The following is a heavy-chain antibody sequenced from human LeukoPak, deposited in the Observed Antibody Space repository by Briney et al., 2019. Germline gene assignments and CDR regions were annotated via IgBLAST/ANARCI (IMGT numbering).Heavy chain of an antibody. D-gene: IGHD3-22*01. CDR3: ARVPVVSMIPLYFFDF. CDR2: IISMFATT. CDR1: GGIFGRHG. Sequence: SVKVSCKASGGIFGRHGITWVRQAPGQGLEWMGGIISMFATTIYAEKFQGRLTITADESTSTAYMELKSLTYEDTAVYFCARVPVVSMIPLYFFDFWGQGTLVTVSS. V-gene: IGHV1-69*01. J-gene: IGHJ4*02.